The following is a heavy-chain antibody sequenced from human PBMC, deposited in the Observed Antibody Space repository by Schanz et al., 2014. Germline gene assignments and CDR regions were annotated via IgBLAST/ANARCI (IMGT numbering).Heavy chain of an antibody. CDR1: GYTFTTYY. Sequence: QVQLVQSGAEVKKPGASVKVYCKASGYTFTTYYLHWVRQAPGQGLEWMGIINPTGGSTTYAEKFLGRVTMTSDTSTSTVYMELSSLRSEDTAVYYCARDGVDAAAGGNYWGQGTLVTVSS. CDR2: INPTGGST. V-gene: IGHV1-46*03. CDR3: ARDGVDAAAGGNY. J-gene: IGHJ4*02. D-gene: IGHD6-13*01.